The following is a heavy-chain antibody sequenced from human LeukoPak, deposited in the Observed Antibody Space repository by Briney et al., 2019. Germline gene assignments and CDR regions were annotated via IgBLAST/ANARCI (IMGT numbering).Heavy chain of an antibody. D-gene: IGHD3-22*01. CDR1: GFTFSSYA. CDR2: ISGSGGST. CDR3: AKALTYYYDSSGYQHYYFDY. Sequence: GGSLRLSCAASGFTFSSYAMSWVRQAPGKGLEWVSAISGSGGSTYYADSVKGRFTISRDNSKNTLYLQMNSLRAEDTAVYYCAKALTYYYDSSGYQHYYFDYWGQGTLVTVST. J-gene: IGHJ4*02. V-gene: IGHV3-23*01.